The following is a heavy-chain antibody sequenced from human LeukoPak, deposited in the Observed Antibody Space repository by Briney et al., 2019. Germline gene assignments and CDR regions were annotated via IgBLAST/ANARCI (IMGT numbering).Heavy chain of an antibody. J-gene: IGHJ5*02. D-gene: IGHD4-17*01. CDR2: IYSSGSA. CDR1: GGSITSVSYS. Sequence: SETLSLTCTVSGGSITSVSYSWTWIRQPPGKGLEWLGYIYSSGSAYYNPSLKSRVTISVDTSKNHFSLRLTSVTAADTAVYYCARTAGKGDYVGWFDPWGQGTLVTVSP. V-gene: IGHV4-30-4*07. CDR3: ARTAGKGDYVGWFDP.